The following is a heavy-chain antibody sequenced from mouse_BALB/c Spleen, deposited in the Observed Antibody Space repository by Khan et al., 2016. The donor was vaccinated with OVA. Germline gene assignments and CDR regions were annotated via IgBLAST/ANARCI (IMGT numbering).Heavy chain of an antibody. CDR3: ARAYYCNYREAMDY. CDR2: IWGDGST. Sequence: VQLQESGPGLVAPSQSLSITCTVSGFSLTGYGVNWVRQPPGKGLEWLGLIWGDGSTDYNSALKSRLSICKDNSKSQVFLKMNSLQTDDTARYXGARAYYCNYREAMDYWGQGTSVTVSA. V-gene: IGHV2-6-7*01. D-gene: IGHD2-1*01. CDR1: GFSLTGYG. J-gene: IGHJ4*01.